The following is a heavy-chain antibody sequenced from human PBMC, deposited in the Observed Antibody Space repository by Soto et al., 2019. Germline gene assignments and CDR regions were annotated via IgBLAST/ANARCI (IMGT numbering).Heavy chain of an antibody. V-gene: IGHV3-33*01. CDR1: GFTFSSYG. J-gene: IGHJ5*02. Sequence: QVQLVESGGGVVQPGRSLRLSCAASGFTFSSYGMHWVRQGPGKGLEWVAVIWYDGNNKYYADSVKGRFTISRDNSKNPLYLQMNSLRAEDTAVYYCARDRGRTYCSSTTCFGWFDPWGQGTLVTVSS. CDR2: IWYDGNNK. CDR3: ARDRGRTYCSSTTCFGWFDP. D-gene: IGHD2-2*01.